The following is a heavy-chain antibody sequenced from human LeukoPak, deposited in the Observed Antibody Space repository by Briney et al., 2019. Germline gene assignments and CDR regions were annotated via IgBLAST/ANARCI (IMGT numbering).Heavy chain of an antibody. CDR3: ARAQITTSGSNWLDP. Sequence: SETLSLTYTVSGGSISSYYWSWIRQPPGKGLEWIGYIYYSGSTNYNPSPKSRVTISVDTSKNQFSLKLSSVTAADTAVYYCARAQITTSGSNWLDPWGQGTLVTVSS. D-gene: IGHD4-11*01. J-gene: IGHJ5*02. CDR1: GGSISSYY. V-gene: IGHV4-59*01. CDR2: IYYSGST.